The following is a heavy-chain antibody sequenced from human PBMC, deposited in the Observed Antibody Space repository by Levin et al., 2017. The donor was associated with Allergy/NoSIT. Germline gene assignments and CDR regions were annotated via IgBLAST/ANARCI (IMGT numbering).Heavy chain of an antibody. CDR1: GYTFTGYY. CDR2: ITPNSGGT. Sequence: GASVKVSCKASGYTFTGYYIHWVRQAPGQGLEWMGWITPNSGGTNYSQKFQGRVTMTSDTSISTAYMELSRLRSDDTALYYCARDLWFGEPLVVFDPWGQGTLVTVSS. V-gene: IGHV1-2*02. D-gene: IGHD3-10*01. J-gene: IGHJ5*02. CDR3: ARDLWFGEPLVVFDP.